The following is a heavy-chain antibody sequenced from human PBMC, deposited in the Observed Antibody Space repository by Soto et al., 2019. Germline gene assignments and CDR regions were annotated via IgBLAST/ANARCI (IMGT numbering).Heavy chain of an antibody. D-gene: IGHD6-13*01. Sequence: QVQLVQSGAEVKKPGASVKVSCKASGYTFTSYGISWVRQAPGQGLEWMGWISAYNGNTNYAQKLQGRVTMTTDTSTRTAYMELRSLRSDDTAVYYCARDRSSSSWYGGRWFDPWGQGTLVTVSS. CDR3: ARDRSSSSWYGGRWFDP. CDR2: ISAYNGNT. CDR1: GYTFTSYG. V-gene: IGHV1-18*01. J-gene: IGHJ5*02.